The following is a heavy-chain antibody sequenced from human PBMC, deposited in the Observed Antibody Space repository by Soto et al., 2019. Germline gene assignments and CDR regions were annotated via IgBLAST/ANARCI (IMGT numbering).Heavy chain of an antibody. V-gene: IGHV4-4*07. CDR3: ARGMTPPGAPAWYYFDS. D-gene: IGHD2-8*02. J-gene: IGHJ4*02. Sequence: PSETLSLTCSVSGASIAGSSYWSWIRQPAGKGLEWIGRFSLSGTTNYSPSLRSRVTMSADVSKNQFSLRLTSATAADTALYYCARGMTPPGAPAWYYFDSWGQGTLVTAPQ. CDR2: FSLSGTT. CDR1: GASIAGSSY.